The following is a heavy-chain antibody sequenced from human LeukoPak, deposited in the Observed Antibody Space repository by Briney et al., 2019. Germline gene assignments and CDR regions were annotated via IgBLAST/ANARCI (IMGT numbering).Heavy chain of an antibody. V-gene: IGHV1-69*05. D-gene: IGHD3-10*01. CDR2: IIPIFGTA. J-gene: IGHJ6*03. CDR1: GGTFSSYA. CDR3: ARDRGPQGSIGYYYMDV. Sequence: SVKVSCKASGGTFSSYAISWVRQAPGQGLEWMGGIIPIFGTANYAQRFQGRVTITTDESTSTAYMELSSLRSEDTVVYYCARDRGPQGSIGYYYMDVWGKGTTVTVSS.